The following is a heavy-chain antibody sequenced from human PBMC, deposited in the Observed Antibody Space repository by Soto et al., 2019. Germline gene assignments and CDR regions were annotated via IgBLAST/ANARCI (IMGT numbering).Heavy chain of an antibody. Sequence: PSETLALTCAVYGGSFGGYYWSWIRQRPGKGLEWIGEINHSGSTNYNPSLKSRVTISVDTSKNQFSLKLSSVTAADTAVYYCASRTILGSLCYCLEVWGKGTTVPVSS. J-gene: IGHJ6*03. CDR1: GGSFGGYY. V-gene: IGHV4-34*01. CDR2: INHSGST. CDR3: ASRTILGSLCYCLEV. D-gene: IGHD2-15*01.